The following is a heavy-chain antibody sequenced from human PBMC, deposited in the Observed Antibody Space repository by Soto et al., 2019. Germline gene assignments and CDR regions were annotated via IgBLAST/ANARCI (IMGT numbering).Heavy chain of an antibody. CDR1: GYTFTDYW. CDR3: ARARSITIFGVVGFEMDV. CDR2: IDPSDSYT. Sequence: GESLKISCKGSGYTFTDYWINWVRQMPGKGLEWMGRIDPSDSYTKYSPSFQGHVTISADKSISTAYLEWSSLEASDTAMYYCARARSITIFGVVGFEMDVRGQGTTGTVSS. V-gene: IGHV5-10-1*01. D-gene: IGHD3-3*01. J-gene: IGHJ6*02.